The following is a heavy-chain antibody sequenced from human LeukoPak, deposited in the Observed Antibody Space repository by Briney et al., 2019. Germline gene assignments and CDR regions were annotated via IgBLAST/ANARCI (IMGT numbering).Heavy chain of an antibody. D-gene: IGHD3-10*01. CDR2: INPNSGGT. V-gene: IGHV1-2*02. CDR3: ARDVALLWFGELPDDAFDI. Sequence: ASVKVSCKASGYTFTSYYMHWVRQAPGQGLEWMGWINPNSGGTNYAQKFQGRVTMTRDTSISTAYMELSRLRSDDTAVYYCARDVALLWFGELPDDAFDIWGQGTMVTVSS. CDR1: GYTFTSYY. J-gene: IGHJ3*02.